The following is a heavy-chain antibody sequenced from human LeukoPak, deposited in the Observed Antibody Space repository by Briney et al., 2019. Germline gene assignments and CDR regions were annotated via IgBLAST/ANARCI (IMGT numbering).Heavy chain of an antibody. CDR1: GYTFTSYD. Sequence: ASVKVSCKASGYTFTSYDINWVRQATGQGLEWMGWMNPNSGNTGYAQKFQGRVTITRNTSISTAYMELSSLRSEDTAVYYCARGPRGYYDSSGYSTWGQGTLVTVSS. CDR2: MNPNSGNT. V-gene: IGHV1-8*03. CDR3: ARGPRGYYDSSGYST. D-gene: IGHD3-22*01. J-gene: IGHJ5*02.